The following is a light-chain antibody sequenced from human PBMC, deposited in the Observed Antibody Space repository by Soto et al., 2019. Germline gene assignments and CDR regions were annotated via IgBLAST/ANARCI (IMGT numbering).Light chain of an antibody. CDR3: QQYCSSPVT. Sequence: EIVLTQSPGTLSLSPGERATLSCRASQSVSSSYLAWYQQKPGQAPRLLIYGASSRATGSPDRLSGSGSGTDFNLTISRLEPEDFAVSYCQQYCSSPVTFGPGTKVDIK. V-gene: IGKV3-20*01. CDR1: QSVSSSY. CDR2: GAS. J-gene: IGKJ3*01.